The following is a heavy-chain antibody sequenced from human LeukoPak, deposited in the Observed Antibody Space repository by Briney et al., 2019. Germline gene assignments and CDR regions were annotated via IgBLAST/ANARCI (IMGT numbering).Heavy chain of an antibody. V-gene: IGHV4-61*01. Sequence: SETLSLTCTVSGGSVSSGSYYWSWIRQPPGEGLEWIGYIYYSGSTNYNPSLKSRVTISVDTSKNQFSLKLSSVTAADTAVYYCARGLADWGQGTLVTVSS. CDR3: ARGLAD. CDR1: GGSVSSGSYY. CDR2: IYYSGST. J-gene: IGHJ4*02. D-gene: IGHD6-19*01.